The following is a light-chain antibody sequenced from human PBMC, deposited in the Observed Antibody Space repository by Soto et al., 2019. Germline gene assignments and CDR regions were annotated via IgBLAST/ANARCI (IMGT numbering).Light chain of an antibody. Sequence: SYELTQPPSVSVAPGKTATITCGGNNIGRKSVHWYQQEPGQAPVLVISYDSDRPAGIPERFSGSNTGNSATLTISRVDVGDEAEYYCQVWNSSSEHVVFGGGTKLAAL. CDR3: QVWNSSSEHVV. CDR2: YDS. J-gene: IGLJ3*02. CDR1: NIGRKS. V-gene: IGLV3-21*04.